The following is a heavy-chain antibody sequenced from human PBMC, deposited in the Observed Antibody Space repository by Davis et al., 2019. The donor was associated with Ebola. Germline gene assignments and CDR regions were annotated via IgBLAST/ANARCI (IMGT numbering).Heavy chain of an antibody. CDR2: INTDGSTI. Sequence: GESLKISCAASGFTFSDFYMSWVRQAPGKGLEWLAHINTDGSTITYAGSMKGRFTVSRDNAKNSLYLQMNSLRVDDTAVYYCVKDVRGFNRPMDYWGQGTLVTVSS. CDR3: VKDVRGFNRPMDY. D-gene: IGHD2/OR15-2a*01. CDR1: GFTFSDFY. V-gene: IGHV3-11*01. J-gene: IGHJ4*02.